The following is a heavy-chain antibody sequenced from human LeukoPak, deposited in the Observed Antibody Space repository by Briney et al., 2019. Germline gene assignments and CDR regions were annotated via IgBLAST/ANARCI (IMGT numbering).Heavy chain of an antibody. V-gene: IGHV3-23*01. Sequence: GGSLRLSCAASGFTFSSYGMSWVRQATGKGLEWVSAISGSGGSTYYADSVKGRFTISRDNSKNTLYLQMNSLRAEDTAVYYCAREDSSSGYYYVSSFDYWGQGTLVTVSS. D-gene: IGHD3-22*01. CDR3: AREDSSSGYYYVSSFDY. J-gene: IGHJ4*02. CDR1: GFTFSSYG. CDR2: ISGSGGST.